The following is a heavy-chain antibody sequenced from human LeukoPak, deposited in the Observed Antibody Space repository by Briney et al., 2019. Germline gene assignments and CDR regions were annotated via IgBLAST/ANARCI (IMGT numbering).Heavy chain of an antibody. D-gene: IGHD2-2*01. CDR2: ISYDGSNK. J-gene: IGHJ6*03. CDR3: ASGPVPAAYMDV. Sequence: PGGSLRLSCAASGFTFSSYAMHWVCQAPGKGLEWVAVISYDGSNKYYADSVKGRFTISRDNSKNTLYLQMNSLRPEDTAVYYCASGPVPAAYMDVRGKGTTVTVSS. V-gene: IGHV3-30-3*01. CDR1: GFTFSSYA.